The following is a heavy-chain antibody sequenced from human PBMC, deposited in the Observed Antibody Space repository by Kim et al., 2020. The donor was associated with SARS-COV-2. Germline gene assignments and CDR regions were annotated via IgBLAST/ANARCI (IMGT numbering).Heavy chain of an antibody. V-gene: IGHV3-53*01. CDR3: ARVNYTQGSYGMDV. D-gene: IGHD1-7*01. CDR2: IYSGGST. J-gene: IGHJ6*02. CDR1: GFTVSSNY. Sequence: GGSLRLSCAASGFTVSSNYMSWVRQAPGKGLEWVSVIYSGGSTYYADSVKGRFTISRDNSKNTLYLQMNSLRAEDTAVYYCARVNYTQGSYGMDVWGQGTTVTVSS.